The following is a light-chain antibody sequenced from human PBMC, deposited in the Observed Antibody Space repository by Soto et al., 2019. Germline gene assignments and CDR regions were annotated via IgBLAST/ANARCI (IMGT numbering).Light chain of an antibody. V-gene: IGKV1-9*01. J-gene: IGKJ1*01. Sequence: DNQLTQSPSFLSASVGDRVTIACRASQGITNYLAWYQQKPGKAPELLIHSASTLEVGVPARFSGSGSGTEFTLTISSLQPEDLATYYCQHYNSYSEAFGQGTKVDIK. CDR2: SAS. CDR1: QGITNY. CDR3: QHYNSYSEA.